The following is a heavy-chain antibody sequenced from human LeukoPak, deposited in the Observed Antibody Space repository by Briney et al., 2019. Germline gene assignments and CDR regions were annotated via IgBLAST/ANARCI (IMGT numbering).Heavy chain of an antibody. CDR3: ARDGPAYSFDY. V-gene: IGHV3-48*03. J-gene: IGHJ4*02. Sequence: GGSLRLSCAASGFSFSGCEMNWVRQAPGKGLEWVSCISTSGSTVHYADSVKGRFTVSRDNARNSLYLQMNSLRAEDTALYYCARDGPAYSFDYWGQGTLVTVSS. D-gene: IGHD5-18*01. CDR2: ISTSGSTV. CDR1: GFSFSGCE.